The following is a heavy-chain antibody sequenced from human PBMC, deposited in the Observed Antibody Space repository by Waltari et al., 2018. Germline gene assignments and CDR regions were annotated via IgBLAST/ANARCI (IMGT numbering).Heavy chain of an antibody. J-gene: IGHJ6*02. CDR2: ISGSGGST. CDR1: GFTFSSYA. V-gene: IGHV3-23*01. D-gene: IGHD2-15*01. Sequence: EVQLLESGGGLVQPGGSLRLSCAASGFTFSSYAMSWVRQAPGTGLEWVSAISGSGGSTYYADSVKGRFTISRDNSKNTLYLQMNSLRAEDTAVYYCAKSTDIVVVVAAFYYYGMDVWGQGTTVTVSS. CDR3: AKSTDIVVVVAAFYYYGMDV.